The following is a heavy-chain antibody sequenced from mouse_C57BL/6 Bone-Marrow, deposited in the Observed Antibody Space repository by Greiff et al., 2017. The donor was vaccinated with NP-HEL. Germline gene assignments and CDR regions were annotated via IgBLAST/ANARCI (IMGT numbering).Heavy chain of an antibody. CDR1: GYTLTSYW. V-gene: IGHV1-74*01. J-gene: IGHJ3*01. CDR2: IHPSDSDT. D-gene: IGHD2-4*01. Sequence: QVQLQQPGAELVKPGASVKVSCKASGYTLTSYWMHWVKQRPGQGLEWIGRIHPSDSDTNYNQKFKGKATLTVDKYSSKAYMQLSSLTSEDSAVYYCAILDYDAWFAYWGQGTLVTVSA. CDR3: AILDYDAWFAY.